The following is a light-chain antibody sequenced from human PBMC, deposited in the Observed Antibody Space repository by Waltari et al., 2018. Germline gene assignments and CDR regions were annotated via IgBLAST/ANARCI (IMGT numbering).Light chain of an antibody. CDR2: DTS. Sequence: EIVLTQSPATLSLSPGERATLSCRASQIVSSYLGWYQPKPGQAPRLLMYDTSNRATGIPARFSGSGSGTDFTLTISSLEPEDFGVYFCQQRGNWPPTFGQGTKVEIK. CDR3: QQRGNWPPT. CDR1: QIVSSY. J-gene: IGKJ1*01. V-gene: IGKV3-11*01.